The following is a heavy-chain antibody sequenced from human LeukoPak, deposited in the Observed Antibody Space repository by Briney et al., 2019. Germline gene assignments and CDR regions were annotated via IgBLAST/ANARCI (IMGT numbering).Heavy chain of an antibody. CDR3: AKDAGYSSGWGDDY. CDR1: GFTFSSYA. J-gene: IGHJ4*02. D-gene: IGHD6-19*01. V-gene: IGHV3-23*01. Sequence: GGSLRLSCAASGFTFSSYAMSWVRQAPGKGLEWVSAISGSGGGTYYADSVKGRFTISRDNSKNTLYLQMNSLRAEDTAVYYCAKDAGYSSGWGDDYWGQGTLVTVSS. CDR2: ISGSGGGT.